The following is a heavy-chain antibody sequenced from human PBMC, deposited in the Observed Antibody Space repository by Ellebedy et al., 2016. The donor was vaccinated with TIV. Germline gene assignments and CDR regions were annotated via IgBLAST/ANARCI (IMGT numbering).Heavy chain of an antibody. D-gene: IGHD3-10*01. V-gene: IGHV4-39*07. CDR2: IYYSGTT. J-gene: IGHJ5*02. CDR1: GGSLRNTPYY. CDR3: AGYYGSGSYWLGWFDP. Sequence: SETLSLXCTVSGGSLRNTPYYWGWIRQPPGKGLQWIANIYYSGTTYYNPSLKSRVTTSVDTSKNQFSLRLSSVSAADTAVYYCAGYYGSGSYWLGWFDPWGQGALVTVSS.